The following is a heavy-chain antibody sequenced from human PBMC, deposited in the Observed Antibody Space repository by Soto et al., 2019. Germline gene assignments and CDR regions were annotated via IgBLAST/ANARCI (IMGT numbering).Heavy chain of an antibody. CDR2: ISWKDEK. V-gene: IGHV2-5*01. D-gene: IGHD1-26*01. J-gene: IGHJ4*02. CDR3: AHRYGGNYYRWYFDS. Sequence: SGPTLVNPTQTLTLTCTFSGFSLTTSGVGVGWIRQPPGKAPEWLALISWKDEKRYNPGLKSRLTITKDTSKNQVVLTMTDLDPVDTATYFCAHRYGGNYYRWYFDSCGQGTLVTVSS. CDR1: GFSLTTSGVG.